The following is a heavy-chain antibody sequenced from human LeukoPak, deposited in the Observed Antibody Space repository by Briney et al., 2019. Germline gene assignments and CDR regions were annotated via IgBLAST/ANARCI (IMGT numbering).Heavy chain of an antibody. D-gene: IGHD1-26*01. CDR2: ISSSSNSI. Sequence: GGTLRLSCAASGFTFSSYSMNWVRQAPGKGLEGVSYISSSSNSIYYADSVKGRFTISRHNAKNSLYLQMNSLRAEDTAVYYCARASGSYPPYDAFDIWGQGTMVTVSS. V-gene: IGHV3-48*01. CDR3: ARASGSYPPYDAFDI. J-gene: IGHJ3*02. CDR1: GFTFSSYS.